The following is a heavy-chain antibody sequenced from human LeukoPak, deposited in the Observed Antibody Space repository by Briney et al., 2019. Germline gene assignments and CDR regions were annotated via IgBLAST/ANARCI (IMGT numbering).Heavy chain of an antibody. CDR2: IIPILGIA. CDR1: GGTFSSYT. D-gene: IGHD6-13*01. J-gene: IGHJ5*02. V-gene: IGHV1-69*04. CDR3: ARDLVEHVAEYSSSWYWFDP. Sequence: SVKVSCKASGGTFSSYTISWVRQAPGQGLEWMGRIIPILGIANYAQKFQGRVTITADKSTSTACMELSSLRSEDTAVYYCARDLVEHVAEYSSSWYWFDPWGQGTLVTVSS.